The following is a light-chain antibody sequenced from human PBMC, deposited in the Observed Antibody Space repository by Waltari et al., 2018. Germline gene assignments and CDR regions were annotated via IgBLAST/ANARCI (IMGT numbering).Light chain of an antibody. J-gene: IGLJ1*01. CDR3: YSSDTTGLRV. CDR2: EDT. CDR1: ELPRKY. V-gene: IGLV3-10*01. Sequence: SYELTQPPSVSVSPGQTARITCSGHELPRKYAYWFQQKSGQAPRLVRYEDTKRPSDIPERFSGSSSGTVATLTITGAQVDDEADYYCYSSDTTGLRVFGSGTTVVVL.